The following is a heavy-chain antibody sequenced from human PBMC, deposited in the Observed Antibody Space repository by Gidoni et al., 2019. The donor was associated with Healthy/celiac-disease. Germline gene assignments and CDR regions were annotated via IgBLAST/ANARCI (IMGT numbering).Heavy chain of an antibody. Sequence: QVQLQESAPGLVQPSETLSLPCTVSGDSISSSYWSWIRQPPGKGLEWIGYIYYSGSTNYNPSLKSRVTISVDTFKNQFSLKLSAVTAADTAVYYCARGRRYSGSYYGYYFDYWGQGTLVTVSS. CDR3: ARGRRYSGSYYGYYFDY. CDR2: IYYSGST. J-gene: IGHJ4*02. V-gene: IGHV4-59*01. CDR1: GDSISSSY. D-gene: IGHD1-26*01.